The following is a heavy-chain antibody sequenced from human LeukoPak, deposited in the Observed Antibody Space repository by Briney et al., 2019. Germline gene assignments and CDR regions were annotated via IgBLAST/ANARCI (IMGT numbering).Heavy chain of an antibody. D-gene: IGHD3-9*01. CDR1: GGSFSGYY. CDR2: INHSGST. CDR3: ARLFYYDILTGYAFDI. J-gene: IGHJ3*02. V-gene: IGHV4-34*01. Sequence: PSETLSLTCAVYGGSFSGYYWSWIRQPPGKGLEWIWEINHSGSTNYNPSLKSRVTISVDTSKNEFSLNLTTVTAADTAVYYCARLFYYDILTGYAFDIWGQGTKVTVSS.